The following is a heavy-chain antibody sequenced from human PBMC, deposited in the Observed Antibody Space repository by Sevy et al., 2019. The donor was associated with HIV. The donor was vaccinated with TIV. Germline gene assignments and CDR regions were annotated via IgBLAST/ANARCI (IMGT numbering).Heavy chain of an antibody. CDR2: ISGSGGST. J-gene: IGHJ4*02. V-gene: IGHV3-23*01. D-gene: IGHD2-2*01. CDR3: AKLYCSSTSCPYFDY. Sequence: GGSPRLSCAASGFTFSSYAMSWVRQAPGKGLEWVSAISGSGGSTYYADSVKGRFTISRDNSKNTLYLQMNSLRAEDTAVYYCAKLYCSSTSCPYFDYWGQGTLVTVSS. CDR1: GFTFSSYA.